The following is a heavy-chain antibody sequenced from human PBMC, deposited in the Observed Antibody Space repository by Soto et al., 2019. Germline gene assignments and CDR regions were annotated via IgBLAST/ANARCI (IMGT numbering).Heavy chain of an antibody. Sequence: GGSLRLSCAASGFTFSSYAMSWVRQAPGKGLEWVSAISWNSGSIGYADSVKGRFTISRDNAKNTQYLQMNSLRVEDTALYYCAKDFRRRGYYYYYMDVWGKGTTVTVSS. CDR2: ISWNSGSI. J-gene: IGHJ6*03. V-gene: IGHV3-9*01. CDR3: AKDFRRRGYYYYYMDV. CDR1: GFTFSSYA.